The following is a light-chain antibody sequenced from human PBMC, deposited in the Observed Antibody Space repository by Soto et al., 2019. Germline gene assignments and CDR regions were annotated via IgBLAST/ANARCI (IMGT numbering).Light chain of an antibody. CDR1: QSVSSSY. CDR2: GAS. J-gene: IGKJ1*01. CDR3: QQYSKWPPWT. V-gene: IGKV3-20*01. Sequence: EIVLTQSPGTLSLSPGERATLSCRASQSVSSSYLAWYQQKPGQAPRLLIYGASSRATGIPDRFSASGSGTDFTLTISSLQSEDSAVYYCQQYSKWPPWTFGPGTKVDIK.